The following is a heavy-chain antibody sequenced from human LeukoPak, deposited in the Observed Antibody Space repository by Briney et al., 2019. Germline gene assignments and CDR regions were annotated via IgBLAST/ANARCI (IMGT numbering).Heavy chain of an antibody. CDR1: GVSISSGSYY. CDR3: ARSAAYYDSSGYYSYYFDY. CDR2: IYTSGST. Sequence: SQTLSLTCTVSGVSISSGSYYWRWIRQPAGKGLEWIGRIYTSGSTNYNPSLKSRVTISVDTSKTPFSLKLSSVTAADTAVYYCARSAAYYDSSGYYSYYFDYWGQGTLVTVSS. D-gene: IGHD3-22*01. J-gene: IGHJ4*02. V-gene: IGHV4-61*02.